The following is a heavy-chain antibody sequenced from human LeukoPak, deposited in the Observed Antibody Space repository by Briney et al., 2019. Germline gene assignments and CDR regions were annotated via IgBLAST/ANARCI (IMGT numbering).Heavy chain of an antibody. Sequence: SETLSLTCTVSGGSISSYYWSWIRQPPGKGLEWIGYIYYSGSTNYNPSLKSRVTISVDTSKNQFSLKLSSVTAADTAVYYCARDSDLGLHGSYGAFDIWGQGTMVTVSS. J-gene: IGHJ3*02. D-gene: IGHD2-21*01. CDR3: ARDSDLGLHGSYGAFDI. CDR1: GGSISSYY. CDR2: IYYSGST. V-gene: IGHV4-59*01.